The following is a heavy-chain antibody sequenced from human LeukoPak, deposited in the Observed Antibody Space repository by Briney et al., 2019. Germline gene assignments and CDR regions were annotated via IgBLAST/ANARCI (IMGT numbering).Heavy chain of an antibody. D-gene: IGHD5-12*01. CDR3: ARDGGYAGGYYYYYMDV. J-gene: IGHJ6*03. Sequence: PSETLSLTCTVSGYSISSGYYWGWIRQSPGKGLEWIGNIYHSGTTYYNPSLNSRVSISTDTSKNQFSLRLSSVTAADTAVYYCARDGGYAGGYYYYYMDVWGKGTTVTVSS. CDR2: IYHSGTT. V-gene: IGHV4-38-2*02. CDR1: GYSISSGYY.